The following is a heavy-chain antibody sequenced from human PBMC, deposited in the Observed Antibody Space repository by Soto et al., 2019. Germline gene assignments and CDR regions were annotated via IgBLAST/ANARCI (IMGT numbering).Heavy chain of an antibody. Sequence: SETLSLTXSVSGDSVSSGYYYWGWVRQPPGKGLEWIGSMYYTGNTNYNPSLKSRVTISVDTSKNQFSLKLSSVSAADTAVYYCARDGSRYDFWSGPYYFDYWGQGTLVTVSS. CDR3: ARDGSRYDFWSGPYYFDY. CDR2: MYYTGNT. J-gene: IGHJ4*02. CDR1: GDSVSSGYYY. D-gene: IGHD3-3*01. V-gene: IGHV4-39*07.